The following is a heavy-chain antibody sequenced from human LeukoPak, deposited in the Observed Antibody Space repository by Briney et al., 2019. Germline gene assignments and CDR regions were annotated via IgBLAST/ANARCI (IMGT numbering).Heavy chain of an antibody. CDR1: GFTFSSYAM. V-gene: IGHV4-4*02. J-gene: IGHJ3*02. D-gene: IGHD6-19*01. CDR2: IYHSGST. Sequence: PGGSLRLSCAASGFTFSSYAMSWVRQPPGKGLEWIGEIYHSGSTNYNPSLKSRVTISVDKSKNQFSLKLSSVTAADTAVYYCARSHISSGWPEGAFDIWGQGTMVTVSS. CDR3: ARSHISSGWPEGAFDI.